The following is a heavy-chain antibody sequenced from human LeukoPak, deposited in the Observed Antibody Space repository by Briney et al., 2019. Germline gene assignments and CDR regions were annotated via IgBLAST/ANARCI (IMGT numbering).Heavy chain of an antibody. CDR1: GGSISSGGYY. V-gene: IGHV4-31*03. D-gene: IGHD5-18*01. J-gene: IGHJ4*02. CDR2: IYYSGST. CDR3: AREVLPPKYFDY. Sequence: PSQTLSLTCTVSGGSISSGGYYWSWIRQHPGKGLEWIGYIYYSGSTYYNPSLKSRVTTSVDTSKNQFSLKLSSVTAADTAVYYCAREVLPPKYFDYWGQGTLVTVSS.